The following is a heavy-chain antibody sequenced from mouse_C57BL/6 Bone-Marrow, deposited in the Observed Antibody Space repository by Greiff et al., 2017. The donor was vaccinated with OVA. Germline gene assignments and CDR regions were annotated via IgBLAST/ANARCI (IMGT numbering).Heavy chain of an antibody. CDR2: INYDGSST. CDR1: GFTSSDYY. J-gene: IGHJ2*01. Sequence: EAMLVASEGGLVQPGCSMKFPCTASGFTSSDYYMSWVCQVPEKGLEWVANINYDGSSTYYLDALKSRFIISRDNAKNILYLQMSSLKSEDTATYYCAREGGLLDYYSSAFDYWGQDTTLTVSS. D-gene: IGHD1-1*01. CDR3: AREGGLLDYYSSAFDY. V-gene: IGHV5-16*01.